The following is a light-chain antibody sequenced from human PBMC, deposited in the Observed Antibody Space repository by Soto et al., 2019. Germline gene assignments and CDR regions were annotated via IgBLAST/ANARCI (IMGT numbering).Light chain of an antibody. CDR1: QSISTY. CDR2: DAS. V-gene: IGKV1-39*01. CDR3: QQSYRDPIT. J-gene: IGKJ5*01. Sequence: DLQITHSQSSLSASVGNRVTITCRASQSISTYLNWYLKKPGKAPNLLIYDASRLQSGVPSRFSGSGGGTDFTLSISSVQPEDFATYFCQQSYRDPITFGQGTRLEIK.